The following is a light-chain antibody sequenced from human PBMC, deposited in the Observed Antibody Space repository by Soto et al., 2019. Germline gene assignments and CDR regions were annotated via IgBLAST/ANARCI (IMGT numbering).Light chain of an antibody. J-gene: IGKJ5*01. CDR1: QGISGW. CDR3: QQASDFPIT. V-gene: IGKV1-12*01. Sequence: DIQMTQSPSSISASLGDTVTITCRASQGISGWLAWYQQKPEKVPRLLIYGASSLQSGVPSRFTGSESGTDFTLTISSLQPEDSATYYCQQASDFPITFGQGTRLEIE. CDR2: GAS.